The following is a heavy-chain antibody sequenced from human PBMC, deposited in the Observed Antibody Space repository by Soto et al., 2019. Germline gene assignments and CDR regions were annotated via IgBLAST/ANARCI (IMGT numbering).Heavy chain of an antibody. V-gene: IGHV1-3*01. CDR2: MNPDNGNT. CDR1: GYTFTSYA. CDR3: ARGGSNTWDRYYFDS. Sequence: QVQLVQSGAEVKRLGASVKVSCKASGYTFTSYAIHWVRQAPGQRLEWMGWMNPDNGNTKYSQKFQGRVIITRDTSASTAYKELSSLRSEDTAVYSCARGGSNTWDRYYFDSWGQGTLVTVSS. J-gene: IGHJ4*02. D-gene: IGHD6-13*01.